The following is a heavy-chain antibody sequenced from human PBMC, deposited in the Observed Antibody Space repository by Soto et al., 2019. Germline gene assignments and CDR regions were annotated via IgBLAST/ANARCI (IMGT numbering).Heavy chain of an antibody. V-gene: IGHV3-48*02. J-gene: IGHJ4*02. CDR3: ARSKYIDF. Sequence: PWGSLRLPCIVSGFTVSSYNMYWVRQAPGKGLEWVTYISGSGSTIYYADSVNGLFTISRDNVKNSLYLQMNRLRDEDTAVYYWARSKYIDFWGQGTLVTVSS. CDR2: ISGSGSTI. CDR1: GFTVSSYN. D-gene: IGHD4-4*01.